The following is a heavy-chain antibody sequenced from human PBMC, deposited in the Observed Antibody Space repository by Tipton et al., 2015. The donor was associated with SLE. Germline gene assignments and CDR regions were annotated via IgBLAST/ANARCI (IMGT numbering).Heavy chain of an antibody. CDR1: GFTFSDYY. V-gene: IGHV3-11*04. Sequence: GSLRLSCAASGFTFSDYYMSWVRQAPGKGLEWVSHIDTSGSATYYADSVKGRFTISRDNADNSLYLQMNSLRAEDTAVYYCARGPLRESLTRAAFDYWGQGTLVTVSS. CDR3: ARGPLRESLTRAAFDY. D-gene: IGHD6-13*01. J-gene: IGHJ4*02. CDR2: IDTSGSAT.